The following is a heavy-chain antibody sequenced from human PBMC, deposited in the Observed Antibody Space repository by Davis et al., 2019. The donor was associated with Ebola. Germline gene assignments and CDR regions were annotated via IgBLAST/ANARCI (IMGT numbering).Heavy chain of an antibody. D-gene: IGHD3-22*01. V-gene: IGHV3-9*01. CDR1: GFTFDDYA. Sequence: SLKISCAASGFTFDDYAMHWVRQAPGKGLEWVSGISWNSGSIGYADSVKGRFTISRDNSKNTLYLQMNSLRAEDTAVYYCANGLSDYYDSSGYYGGFDYWGQGTLVTVSS. CDR3: ANGLSDYYDSSGYYGGFDY. J-gene: IGHJ4*02. CDR2: ISWNSGSI.